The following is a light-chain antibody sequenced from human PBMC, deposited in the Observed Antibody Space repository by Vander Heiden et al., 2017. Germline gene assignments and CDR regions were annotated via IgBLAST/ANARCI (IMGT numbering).Light chain of an antibody. V-gene: IGLV2-8*01. Sequence: SARTQPPPPPAPPGQSVAISCTGTSSDVGGNTSVCWSQHRPDKAPKLIIYEVRQRPSGVPDRFSGSKSGSTASLTVSGLQAEGGADYYCSSYASSKNGVFGGGTKLNVL. CDR2: EVR. J-gene: IGLJ3*02. CDR3: SSYASSKNGV. CDR1: SSDVGGNTS.